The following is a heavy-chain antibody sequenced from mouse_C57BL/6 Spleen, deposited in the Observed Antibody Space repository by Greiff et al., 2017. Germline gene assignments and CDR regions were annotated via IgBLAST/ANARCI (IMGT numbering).Heavy chain of an antibody. CDR2: IYPRSGNT. CDR3: ARDAALRRAMDY. J-gene: IGHJ4*01. V-gene: IGHV1-81*01. Sequence: VKLMESGAELARPGASVKLSCKASGYTFTSYGISWVKQRTGQGLEWIGEIYPRSGNTYYNEKFKGKATLTADKSSSTAYMELRSLTSEDSAVYFCARDAALRRAMDYWGQGTSVTVSS. D-gene: IGHD2-4*01. CDR1: GYTFTSYG.